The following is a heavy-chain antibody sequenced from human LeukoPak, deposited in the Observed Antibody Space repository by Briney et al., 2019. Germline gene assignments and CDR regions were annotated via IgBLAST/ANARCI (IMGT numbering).Heavy chain of an antibody. CDR2: ISTYNGHT. J-gene: IGHJ4*02. Sequence: ASVKVSRKASGYTFTSYGISWVRQAPGQGLEWMGRISTYNGHTNYARKVQGRVTMTTDTSTSTAYMELRSLRSDDTAVYFCAREGGRYCSGGSCYSSNGWYRGLNYWGQGTLVTVSS. D-gene: IGHD2-15*01. CDR1: GYTFTSYG. V-gene: IGHV1-18*01. CDR3: AREGGRYCSGGSCYSSNGWYRGLNY.